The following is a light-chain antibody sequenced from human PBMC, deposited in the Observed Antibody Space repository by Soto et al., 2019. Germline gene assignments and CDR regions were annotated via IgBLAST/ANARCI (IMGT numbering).Light chain of an antibody. V-gene: IGKV1-12*01. CDR1: QDISKN. J-gene: IGKJ4*01. CDR2: AAS. CDR3: QQNKGFPLT. Sequence: DIQMTQSPSSLSASVGARVTITCRASQDISKNLAWYQQIPGKAPKLLIFAASTLQSGVPSRFSASGSGTYFILTVGGLQPEDAATYYCQQNKGFPLTFGGGTKVEIK.